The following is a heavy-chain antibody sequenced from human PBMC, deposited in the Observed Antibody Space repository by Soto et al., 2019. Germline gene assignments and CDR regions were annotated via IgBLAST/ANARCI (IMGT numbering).Heavy chain of an antibody. CDR1: GFTFSSYW. V-gene: IGHV3-7*03. CDR2: IKQDGSEK. Sequence: EVQLVESGGGLVQPGGSLRLSCAASGFTFSSYWMSWVRQAPGKGLEWVANIKQDGSEKYYVDSVKGRFTISRDNAKNSLYLQMNSLRAEDTAVYYCAKEGSSGWYDYWGQGTLVTVSS. CDR3: AKEGSSGWYDY. J-gene: IGHJ4*02. D-gene: IGHD6-19*01.